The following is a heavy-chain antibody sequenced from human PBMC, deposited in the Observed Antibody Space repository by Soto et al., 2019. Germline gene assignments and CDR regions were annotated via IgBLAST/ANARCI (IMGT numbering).Heavy chain of an antibody. CDR2: IKSKTDGGTT. J-gene: IGHJ4*02. CDR1: GFTFSNAW. Sequence: EVQLVESGGGLVKPGGSLRLSCAASGFTFSNAWMSWVRQAPGKGLEWVGRIKSKTDGGTTDYAAPVKGRFTISRDDSKNTLYLQMNSLKTEDTAVYYCTTDDGLLWFGEFRGGYFDYWGQGTLVTVSS. V-gene: IGHV3-15*01. D-gene: IGHD3-10*01. CDR3: TTDDGLLWFGEFRGGYFDY.